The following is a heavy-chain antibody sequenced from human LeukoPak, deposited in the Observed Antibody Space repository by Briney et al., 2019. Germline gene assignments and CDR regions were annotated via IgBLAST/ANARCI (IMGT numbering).Heavy chain of an antibody. V-gene: IGHV4-61*01. CDR2: IYYSGST. CDR3: ARENDAFDI. Sequence: SETLSLTCTVPGGSVSSGSSYWNWIRQPPGKGLEWIGYIYYSGSTNYNPSLKSRVTISVDTSKNQFSLKLSSVTAADTAVYYCARENDAFDIWGQGTMVTVSS. CDR1: GGSVSSGSSY. J-gene: IGHJ3*02.